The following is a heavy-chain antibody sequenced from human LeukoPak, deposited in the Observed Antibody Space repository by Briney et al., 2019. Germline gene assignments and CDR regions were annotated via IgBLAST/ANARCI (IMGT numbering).Heavy chain of an antibody. CDR1: GYSFTSYW. Sequence: GESLKISCKGSGYSFTSYWIGWVRQMPGKGLEWMGIIYPGDSDTRYSPSFQGQVTISADKSISTAYLQWSSLKASDTAMYYCARPIAVAGTEYYGMGVWGQGTTVTVSS. J-gene: IGHJ6*02. V-gene: IGHV5-51*03. D-gene: IGHD6-19*01. CDR2: IYPGDSDT. CDR3: ARPIAVAGTEYYGMGV.